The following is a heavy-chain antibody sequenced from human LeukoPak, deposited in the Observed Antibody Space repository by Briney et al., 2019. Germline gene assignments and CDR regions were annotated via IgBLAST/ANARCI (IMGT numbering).Heavy chain of an antibody. CDR2: ISAGGDFT. J-gene: IGHJ4*02. CDR1: EFIFANSG. Sequence: GGTLRLSCEASEFIFANSGMTWVRQAPGKGLEWVASISAGGDFTYYADSVKGRFTISRDNSKDTLYLQMNSLRAEDTAVYYCAREISGSYFDWGQGTLVTVSS. CDR3: AREISGSYFD. V-gene: IGHV3-23*01. D-gene: IGHD1-26*01.